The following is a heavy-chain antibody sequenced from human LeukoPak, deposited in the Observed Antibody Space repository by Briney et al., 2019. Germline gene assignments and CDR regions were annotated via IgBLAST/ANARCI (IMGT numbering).Heavy chain of an antibody. CDR1: GFTFSSYA. CDR2: ISYDGSNK. Sequence: PGGSLRLSCAASGFTFSSYAMHWVRQAPGKGLEWVAVISYDGSNKYYADSVKGRFTISRDNSKNTLYLQMNSLRAEDTAVYYCARDLYLRQLARWFDPWGQGTLVTVSS. J-gene: IGHJ5*02. V-gene: IGHV3-30*14. CDR3: ARDLYLRQLARWFDP. D-gene: IGHD6-13*01.